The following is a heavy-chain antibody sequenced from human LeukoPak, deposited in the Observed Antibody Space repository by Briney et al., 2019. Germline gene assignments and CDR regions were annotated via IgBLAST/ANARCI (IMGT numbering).Heavy chain of an antibody. CDR2: ISYSGNT. CDR3: ARFPLGRSSSLPMGFDY. CDR1: GGSISSYY. J-gene: IGHJ4*02. Sequence: KASETLSLTCTVSGGSISSYYWSWIRQPPGKGLEWIGYISYSGNTNYNPSLESRVTISVDTSKNQFSLNLSSVTAADTAVYYCARFPLGRSSSLPMGFDYWGQGTLVTVSS. D-gene: IGHD6-6*01. V-gene: IGHV4-59*01.